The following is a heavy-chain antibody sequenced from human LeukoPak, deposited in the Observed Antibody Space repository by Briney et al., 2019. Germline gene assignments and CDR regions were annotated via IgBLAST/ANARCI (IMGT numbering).Heavy chain of an antibody. CDR3: ARDQTDWQWELLMDY. Sequence: QAGGSLRLSCAASGFTFSSYAMSWVRQAPGKGLEWVSYISSSSSTIYYADSVKGRFTISRDNAKNSLYLQMNSLRAEDTAVYYCARDQTDWQWELLMDYWGQGTLVTVSS. CDR1: GFTFSSYA. CDR2: ISSSSSTI. V-gene: IGHV3-48*04. J-gene: IGHJ4*02. D-gene: IGHD1-26*01.